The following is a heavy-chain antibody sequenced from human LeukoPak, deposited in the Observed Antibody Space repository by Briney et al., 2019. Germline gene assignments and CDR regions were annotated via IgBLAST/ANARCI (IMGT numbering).Heavy chain of an antibody. CDR1: GYTFTSYD. CDR2: MNPNSANT. CDR3: ARGESSRQSRRRGYYYYYMDV. Sequence: ASVKLSCKPSGYTFTSYDINGVRQATGQGLEWMGWMNPNSANTGYAQKFQGRVTMTRNTSKSTAYMELSSLRSEDTAVYYFARGESSRQSRRRGYYYYYMDVWGKGTTVTVSS. D-gene: IGHD6-6*01. V-gene: IGHV1-8*01. J-gene: IGHJ6*03.